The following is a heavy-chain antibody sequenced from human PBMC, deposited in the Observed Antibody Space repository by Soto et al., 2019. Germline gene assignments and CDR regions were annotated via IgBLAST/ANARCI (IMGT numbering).Heavy chain of an antibody. CDR3: ARDRGYDILTGYYKGGNYFDY. CDR1: GGTFSSYA. J-gene: IGHJ4*02. CDR2: IIPIFGTA. D-gene: IGHD3-9*01. V-gene: IGHV1-69*01. Sequence: QVQLVQSGAEVKKPGSSVKVSCKASGGTFSSYAISWVRQAPGQGLEWMGGIIPIFGTANYAQKFQGRVTITEDESTRTAYMELSSLRSEDTAVYYCARDRGYDILTGYYKGGNYFDYWGQGTLVTVSS.